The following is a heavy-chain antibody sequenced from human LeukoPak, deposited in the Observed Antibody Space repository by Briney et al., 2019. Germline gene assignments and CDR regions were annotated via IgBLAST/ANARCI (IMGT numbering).Heavy chain of an antibody. CDR2: ISSTGETS. V-gene: IGHV3-64*01. Sequence: GGSLRLSCAASGFTFSSFPMHWVRQVTGKGLEYVSAISSTGETSYYANSVKDRFTISRDNSKNTLYLQMGSLRTEDMAVYYCARVMSGSGSKYFDYWGQGTLVTLS. CDR3: ARVMSGSGSKYFDY. D-gene: IGHD3-10*01. CDR1: GFTFSSFP. J-gene: IGHJ4*02.